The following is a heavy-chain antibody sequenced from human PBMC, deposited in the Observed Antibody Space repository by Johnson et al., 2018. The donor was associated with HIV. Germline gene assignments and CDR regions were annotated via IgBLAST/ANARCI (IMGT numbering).Heavy chain of an antibody. CDR1: GFSFSDYY. J-gene: IGHJ3*02. CDR2: ISYDGSNK. Sequence: QVQLVESGGGLVKPGGSLRLSCAASGFSFSDYYMSWIRQAPGKGLEWVAVISYDGSNKYYADSVKGRFTISRDNSKNTLYLQMNSLRAEDTAVYYCARRTVVTPGAFDIWGQGTMVTVSS. V-gene: IGHV3-30*03. D-gene: IGHD4-23*01. CDR3: ARRTVVTPGAFDI.